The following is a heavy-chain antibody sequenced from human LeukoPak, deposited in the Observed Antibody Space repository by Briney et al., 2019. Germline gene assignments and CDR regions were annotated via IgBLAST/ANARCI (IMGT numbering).Heavy chain of an antibody. CDR1: GGSISSYY. Sequence: SETLSLTCSVSGGSISSYYWSWIRQPPGKGLEWIGFISYSGSTNYNPPLKSRVTISVDTSKNQFSLKLSSVTAADTAVYYCARAKPEDYDFWSGYYDYWGQGTLVTVSS. D-gene: IGHD3-3*01. J-gene: IGHJ4*02. V-gene: IGHV4-59*01. CDR2: ISYSGST. CDR3: ARAKPEDYDFWSGYYDY.